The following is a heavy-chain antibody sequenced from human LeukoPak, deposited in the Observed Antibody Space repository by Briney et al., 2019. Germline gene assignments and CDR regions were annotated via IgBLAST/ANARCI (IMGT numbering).Heavy chain of an antibody. CDR3: ASEDDGDCAVGACDI. Sequence: PGGSLRLSCAASGFTFSDYYMSWIRQAPGKGLEWVSYISSSGSTIYYADSVKGRFTISRDNAKNALYLQMNSLRAEDTAVYYCASEDDGDCAVGACDIWGQGTMVTVSS. V-gene: IGHV3-11*01. CDR2: ISSSGSTI. J-gene: IGHJ3*02. CDR1: GFTFSDYY. D-gene: IGHD4-17*01.